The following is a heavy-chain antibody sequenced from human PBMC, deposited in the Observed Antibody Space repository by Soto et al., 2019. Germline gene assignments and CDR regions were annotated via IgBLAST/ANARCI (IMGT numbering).Heavy chain of an antibody. CDR3: ARRGPGTYFDY. CDR1: GFTFSLYN. J-gene: IGHJ4*02. CDR2: ISGSDGST. D-gene: IGHD6-13*01. Sequence: GGSLRLSCAASGFTFSLYNMNWVRQAPGKGLEWVSVISGSDGSTYYADSVKGRFTISRDNSKNTLYLQMNSLRAEDTAVYYCARRGPGTYFDYWGQGTLVTVSS. V-gene: IGHV3-23*01.